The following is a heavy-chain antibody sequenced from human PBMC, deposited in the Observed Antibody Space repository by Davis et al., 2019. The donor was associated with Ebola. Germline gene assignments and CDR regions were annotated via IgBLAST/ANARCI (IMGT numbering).Heavy chain of an antibody. CDR2: ISGDSLYT. Sequence: GGSLRLSCAASGFPLGGYPMYWVRQAPGKGLEWVSYISGDSLYTNYADSVRGRLTISRDDAKNSLYLQMNSLRAEDTAVYYCVKEGTYSDFEVFDYWGQGTLVTVSS. CDR3: VKEGTYSDFEVFDY. CDR1: GFPLGGYP. J-gene: IGHJ4*02. D-gene: IGHD4-11*01. V-gene: IGHV3-21*05.